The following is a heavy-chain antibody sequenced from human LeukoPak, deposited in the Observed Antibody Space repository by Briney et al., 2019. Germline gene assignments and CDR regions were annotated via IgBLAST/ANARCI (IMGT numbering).Heavy chain of an antibody. CDR2: ISSSGSTI. Sequence: LSLTCAVYGGSFSGYYWSWIRQPPGKGLEWVSYISSSGSTIYYADSVKGRFTISRDNAKNSLYLQMNSLRAEDTAVYYCAKDLTEVTYPDYWGQGTLVTVSS. D-gene: IGHD2-21*02. V-gene: IGHV3-11*01. J-gene: IGHJ4*02. CDR1: GGSFSGYY. CDR3: AKDLTEVTYPDY.